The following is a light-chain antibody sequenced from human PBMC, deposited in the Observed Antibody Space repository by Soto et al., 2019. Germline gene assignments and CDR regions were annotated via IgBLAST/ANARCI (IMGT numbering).Light chain of an antibody. CDR3: CSYAGSYSWV. Sequence: QSALTQPRSVSGSPGQSVTISCTGTSSDVGGYIFVSWYQQRPGKAPKFIIYNVNKRPSGVPDRFSGSKSGNTASLTISGLQAEDEADYYCCSYAGSYSWVFGGGTQLTVL. CDR1: SSDVGGYIF. J-gene: IGLJ3*02. V-gene: IGLV2-11*01. CDR2: NVN.